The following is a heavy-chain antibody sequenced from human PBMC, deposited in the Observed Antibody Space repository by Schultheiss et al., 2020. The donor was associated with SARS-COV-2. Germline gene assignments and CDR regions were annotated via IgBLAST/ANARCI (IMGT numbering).Heavy chain of an antibody. CDR3: ARAIRAVAGTEMNYYYYGMDV. J-gene: IGHJ6*02. CDR2: INPNSGGT. Sequence: ASVKVSCKASGYTFTGYYMHWVRQAPGQGLEWMGWINPNSGGTNYAQKFQGWVTMTRDTSISTAYMELSRLRSDDTAVYYCARAIRAVAGTEMNYYYYGMDVWGQGTTVTVSS. CDR1: GYTFTGYY. V-gene: IGHV1-2*04. D-gene: IGHD6-19*01.